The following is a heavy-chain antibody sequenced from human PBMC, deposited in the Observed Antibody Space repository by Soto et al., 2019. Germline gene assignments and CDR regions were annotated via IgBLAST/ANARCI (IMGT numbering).Heavy chain of an antibody. J-gene: IGHJ6*02. V-gene: IGHV3-30-3*01. CDR1: GFTFSSYA. CDR2: ISYDGSNK. CDR3: ARGGSGWYKDGMDV. Sequence: QVQLVESGGGVVQPGRSLRLSCAASGFTFSSYAMHWVRQGPGKGLEWVAVISYDGSNKYYADSVKGRFTISRDNSKNTLYLQINSLRAEDTAVYYCARGGSGWYKDGMDVWGQGTTVTVSS. D-gene: IGHD6-19*01.